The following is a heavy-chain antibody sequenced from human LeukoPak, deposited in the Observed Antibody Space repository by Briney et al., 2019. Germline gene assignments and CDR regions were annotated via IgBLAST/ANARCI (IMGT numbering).Heavy chain of an antibody. CDR3: ARRASRDHYYFDY. CDR2: IYPGDSDT. CDR1: GYSFTSYW. J-gene: IGHJ4*02. D-gene: IGHD1-14*01. Sequence: GASLKISCKGSGYSFTSYWIGWVRQMPGKGLEWMGIIYPGDSDTRYSPPFQGQVTISADKSISTAYLQWSSLKASDTAMYYCARRASRDHYYFDYWGQGTLVTVSS. V-gene: IGHV5-51*01.